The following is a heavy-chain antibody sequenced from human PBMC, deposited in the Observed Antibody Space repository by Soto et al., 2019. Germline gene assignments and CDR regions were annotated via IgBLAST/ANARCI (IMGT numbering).Heavy chain of an antibody. CDR1: GYTFTSYG. CDR3: ATVYCSSTSCYGDYYYYGMDV. J-gene: IGHJ6*02. V-gene: IGHV1-18*04. CDR2: ISAYNGNT. D-gene: IGHD2-2*01. Sequence: GASVKVSCKASGYTFTSYGISWVRQAPGQGLEWMGWISAYNGNTNYAQKLQGRVTMTTDTFTSTAYIELRSLRSDDTAVYYCATVYCSSTSCYGDYYYYGMDVWGQGTTVTVSS.